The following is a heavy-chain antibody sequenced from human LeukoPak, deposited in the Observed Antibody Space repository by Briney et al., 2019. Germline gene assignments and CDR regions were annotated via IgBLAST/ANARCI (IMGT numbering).Heavy chain of an antibody. D-gene: IGHD6-6*01. V-gene: IGHV3-23*01. Sequence: GGSLRLSCTASGFTFSNYGMAWVRQAPGKGLEWVSSISDSGGDTYYADSVKGRFTVSRGNSKNTLYLQMNSLRAEDTAVFYCAKRVSYSNSAAYFDYWGQGTLVTVSS. CDR2: ISDSGGDT. CDR3: AKRVSYSNSAAYFDY. J-gene: IGHJ4*02. CDR1: GFTFSNYG.